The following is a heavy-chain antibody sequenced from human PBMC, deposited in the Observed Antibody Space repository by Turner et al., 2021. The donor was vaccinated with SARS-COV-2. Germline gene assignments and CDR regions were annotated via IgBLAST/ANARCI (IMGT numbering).Heavy chain of an antibody. CDR1: GGSISSYY. CDR3: ARDGDSSGFAGGFDP. D-gene: IGHD6-19*01. V-gene: IGHV4-4*07. J-gene: IGHJ5*02. Sequence: QVQLPESGPGLVKPSETLSLTCPFSGGSISSYYWSWIRQPAVKGLEWIGRMYTSGSTNYNPSLKSRVTMSVDTSKNQFSLKLSSVTAADTAVYYCARDGDSSGFAGGFDPWGQGTLVTVSS. CDR2: MYTSGST.